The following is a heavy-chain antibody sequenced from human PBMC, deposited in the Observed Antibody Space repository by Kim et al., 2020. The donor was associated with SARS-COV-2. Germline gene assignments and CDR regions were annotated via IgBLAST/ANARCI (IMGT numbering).Heavy chain of an antibody. V-gene: IGHV4-34*01. Sequence: SETLSLTCAVYGGSFSGYYWSWIRQPPGKGLEWIGEINHSGSTNYNPSLKSRVTISVDTSKNQFSLKLSSVTAADTAVYYCARGRLAGRGGNSGWYFDLWGRGTLAT. D-gene: IGHD2-21*02. CDR3: ARGRLAGRGGNSGWYFDL. CDR2: INHSGST. CDR1: GGSFSGYY. J-gene: IGHJ2*01.